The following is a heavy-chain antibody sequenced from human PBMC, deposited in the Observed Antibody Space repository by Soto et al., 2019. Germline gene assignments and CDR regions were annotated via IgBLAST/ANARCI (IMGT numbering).Heavy chain of an antibody. CDR2: IYYSGST. CDR3: ARRVEQVGYYYYGMDV. D-gene: IGHD1-26*01. J-gene: IGHJ6*02. V-gene: IGHV4-39*01. CDR1: GGSISSSSYY. Sequence: PSETLSLTCTVSGGSISSSSYYWGWIRQPPGRGLEWIGSIYYSGSTYYNPSLKSRGTISVDTSKNQFSLKLSSVTAADKAVYYCARRVEQVGYYYYGMDVWGQGTTVTVSS.